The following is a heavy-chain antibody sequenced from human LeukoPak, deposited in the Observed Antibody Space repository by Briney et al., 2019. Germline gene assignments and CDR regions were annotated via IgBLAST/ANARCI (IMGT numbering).Heavy chain of an antibody. D-gene: IGHD6-13*01. CDR2: IYPGDSDT. J-gene: IGHJ3*02. Sequence: GESLKISCKASGYSFTNYWIAWVRQMPGKGLEWMGIIYPGDSDTRYSPSFQGQVTISADNSISTAYLQWSSLKASDSAMYYCARQYSSSWYKPSYAFDIWGQGTMVTVSS. V-gene: IGHV5-51*01. CDR1: GYSFTNYW. CDR3: ARQYSSSWYKPSYAFDI.